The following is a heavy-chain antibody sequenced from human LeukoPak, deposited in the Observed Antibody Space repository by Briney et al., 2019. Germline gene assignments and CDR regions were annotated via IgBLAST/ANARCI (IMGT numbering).Heavy chain of an antibody. CDR2: TSSDSSYI. CDR3: WARGGSDY. CDR1: GFTFSDYS. D-gene: IGHD3-10*01. V-gene: IGHV3-21*01. J-gene: IGHJ4*02. Sequence: GGSLRLSCTASGFTFSDYSMNWVRQAPGKGLEWVASTSSDSSYIFYANSVKGRFTISRDNAQNSLYLQMSSLRVEDAAVYYCWARGGSDYWGQGTLVTVSS.